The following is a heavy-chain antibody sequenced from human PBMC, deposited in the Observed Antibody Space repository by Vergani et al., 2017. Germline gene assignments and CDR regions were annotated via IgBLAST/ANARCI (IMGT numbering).Heavy chain of an antibody. CDR2: INHSGST. CDR3: ARGLDRERRPDY. J-gene: IGHJ4*02. CDR1: GGSFSGYY. V-gene: IGHV4-34*01. D-gene: IGHD1-1*01. Sequence: QVQLQQWGAGLLKPSETLSLTCAVYGGSFSGYYWSWIRQPPGKGLEWIGEINHSGSTNYNPSLKSRVAISVDTSKNQFSLKLSSVTAADTAVYYCARGLDRERRPDYWGQGTLVTVSS.